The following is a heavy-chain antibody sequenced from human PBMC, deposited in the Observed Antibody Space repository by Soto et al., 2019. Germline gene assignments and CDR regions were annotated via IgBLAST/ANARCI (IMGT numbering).Heavy chain of an antibody. V-gene: IGHV3-23*01. D-gene: IGHD1-7*01. J-gene: IGHJ4*02. CDR2: ISGTAGNT. CDR3: AKGDWDYIAGHFDY. CDR1: GFTFTSCA. Sequence: GGSLRLSCAASGFTFTSCAMSWVRQAPGKGLEWVSAISGTAGNTHHADTVKGRFTISRDISKNTLYLQMNSLRAEDTAVYYCAKGDWDYIAGHFDYWGQGTLVTVSS.